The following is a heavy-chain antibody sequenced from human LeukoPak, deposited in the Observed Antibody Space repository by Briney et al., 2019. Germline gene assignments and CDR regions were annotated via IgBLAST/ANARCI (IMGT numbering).Heavy chain of an antibody. J-gene: IGHJ4*02. CDR2: IYYSGST. D-gene: IGHD3-9*01. CDR3: ARERPATPLPTGPGAFDI. CDR1: GGSISSSSYY. V-gene: IGHV4-61*01. Sequence: PSETLSLTCTVSGGSISSSSYYWGWIRQPPGKGLEWIGYIYYSGSTNYNPSLKSRVTISVDTSKNQFSLKLSSVTAADTAVYYCARERPATPLPTGPGAFDIWGQGTLVTVSS.